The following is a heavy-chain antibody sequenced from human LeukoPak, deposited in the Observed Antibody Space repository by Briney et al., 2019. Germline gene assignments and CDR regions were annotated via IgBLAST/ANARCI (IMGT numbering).Heavy chain of an antibody. CDR3: ARGQVPAARGYNWFDP. CDR2: INGRGDT. Sequence: SETLSLTCAVYGWSFNDYYWNWIRQPPGKGLEWIGEINGRGDTNFNPSLKSRVTISVDTSKSQFSLRLTSMIAADTAVYYCARGQVPAARGYNWFDPWGQGTLVTVSS. CDR1: GWSFNDYY. J-gene: IGHJ5*02. V-gene: IGHV4-34*01. D-gene: IGHD2-2*01.